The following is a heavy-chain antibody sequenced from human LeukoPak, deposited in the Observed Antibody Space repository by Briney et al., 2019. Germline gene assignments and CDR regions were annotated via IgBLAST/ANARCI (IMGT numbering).Heavy chain of an antibody. D-gene: IGHD6-13*01. CDR3: ARDLRRAAAAYNWFDP. Sequence: SETLSLTCTVSGVSISSYYWSWIRQPAGKGLEWIGRIYTSGSTNYNPSLKSRVTMSVDTSKNQFSLKLSSVTAADTAVYYCARDLRRAAAAYNWFDPWGQGTLVTVSS. CDR1: GVSISSYY. J-gene: IGHJ5*02. CDR2: IYTSGST. V-gene: IGHV4-4*07.